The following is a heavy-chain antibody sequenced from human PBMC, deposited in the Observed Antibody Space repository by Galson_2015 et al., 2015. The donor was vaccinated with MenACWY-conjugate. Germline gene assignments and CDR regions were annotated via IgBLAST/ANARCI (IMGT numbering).Heavy chain of an antibody. Sequence: SLRLSCAASGFTFSNAWMNWVRQAPGKGLEWVGCIKSKTDGGTTDYAAPVKGRFTISRDDSKNTLYLQMNSLKTEDTAVYYCTTPTINYYDSSGYRIEIDYWGQGTLVTVSS. J-gene: IGHJ4*02. CDR2: IKSKTDGGTT. CDR1: GFTFSNAW. D-gene: IGHD3-22*01. CDR3: TTPTINYYDSSGYRIEIDY. V-gene: IGHV3-15*07.